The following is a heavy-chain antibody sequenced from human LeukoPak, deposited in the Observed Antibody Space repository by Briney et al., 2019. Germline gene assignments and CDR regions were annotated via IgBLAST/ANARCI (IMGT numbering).Heavy chain of an antibody. CDR3: AYDLVVVAATPV. V-gene: IGHV1-2*06. CDR2: INPNSGGT. CDR1: GYTFTGYY. D-gene: IGHD2-15*01. J-gene: IGHJ4*02. Sequence: ASVKVSCKASGYTFTGYYMHWVRQAPGQGLEWMGRINPNSGGTNYAQKFQSRVTMTRDTSISTAYMELSRLRSDDTAVYYCAYDLVVVAATPVWGQGTLVTVSS.